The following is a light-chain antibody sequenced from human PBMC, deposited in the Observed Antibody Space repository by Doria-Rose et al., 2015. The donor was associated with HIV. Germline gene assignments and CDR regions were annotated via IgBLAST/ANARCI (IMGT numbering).Light chain of an antibody. Sequence: TQSPSSLSASVGDRVTITCRASQSTGSFLNWYQQKPGKAPKLLIYAASSLQNGVSSRFSGSGSGTDFTLTISSLRPEDFATYFCQQNYSTPLTFGGGTKVEIK. V-gene: IGKV1-39*01. CDR2: AAS. CDR1: QSTGSF. CDR3: QQNYSTPLT. J-gene: IGKJ4*01.